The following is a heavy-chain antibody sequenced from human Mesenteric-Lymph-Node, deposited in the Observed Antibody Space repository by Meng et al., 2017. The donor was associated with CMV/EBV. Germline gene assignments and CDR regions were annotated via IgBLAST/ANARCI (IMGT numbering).Heavy chain of an antibody. CDR3: AKGDLTMVRGVIDY. CDR2: ISGSGGST. D-gene: IGHD3-10*01. J-gene: IGHJ4*02. Sequence: GESLKISCAASGFTFSNYAMNWVRQAPGKGLEWVSAISGSGGSTYYADSVKGRFTISRDNSKNTLYLQMNSLRAEDTAVYYCAKGDLTMVRGVIDYWGQGTLVTVSS. CDR1: GFTFSNYA. V-gene: IGHV3-23*01.